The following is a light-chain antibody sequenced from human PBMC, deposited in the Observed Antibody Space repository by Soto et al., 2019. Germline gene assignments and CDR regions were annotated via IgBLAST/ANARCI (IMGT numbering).Light chain of an antibody. J-gene: IGKJ1*01. CDR1: QTISSW. Sequence: DIQDDPISPPPSRHVWTRVPHTLLASQTISSWLAWYQQKPGKAPKLLIYDASSLESGVPSRFSGSGSGTEFTLTISSLQPDDFATYYCQQYNSYSGTFGQGTKVDIK. V-gene: IGKV1-5*01. CDR2: DAS. CDR3: QQYNSYSGT.